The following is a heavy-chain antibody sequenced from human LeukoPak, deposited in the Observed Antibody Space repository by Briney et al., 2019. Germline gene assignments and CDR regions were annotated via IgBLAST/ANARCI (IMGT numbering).Heavy chain of an antibody. J-gene: IGHJ6*02. D-gene: IGHD4-11*01. V-gene: IGHV3-23*01. CDR1: ASTFSSFA. Sequence: GGSLRLSCAASASTFSSFAMTWVRQAPGKGLEWVSAISGGGDRTYYADSVKGRFTISRDNSKNTLYLQMNSLRGEDTAVYFCAKGGRGQYYGIDVWGQGTTVSVSS. CDR2: ISGGGDRT. CDR3: AKGGRGQYYGIDV.